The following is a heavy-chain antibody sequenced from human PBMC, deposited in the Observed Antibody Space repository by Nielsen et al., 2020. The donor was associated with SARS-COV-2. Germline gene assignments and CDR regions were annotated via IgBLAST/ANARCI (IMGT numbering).Heavy chain of an antibody. CDR1: GFTFSSYG. D-gene: IGHD3-22*01. V-gene: IGHV3-33*01. J-gene: IGHJ4*02. CDR3: ARDRYDSSGTDYFDY. CDR2: IWYDGSNK. Sequence: GESPKISCAASGFTFSSYGMHWVRQAPGKGLEWVAVIWYDGSNKYYADSVKGRFTISRDNSKNTLYLQMNSLGAEDTAVYYCARDRYDSSGTDYFDYWGQGTLVTVSS.